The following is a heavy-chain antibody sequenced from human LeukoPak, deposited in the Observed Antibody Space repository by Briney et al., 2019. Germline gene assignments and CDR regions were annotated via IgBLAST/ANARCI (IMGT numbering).Heavy chain of an antibody. J-gene: IGHJ6*02. Sequence: GGSLRLSCAASGFTVSSNYMSWVRQAPGKGLEWVSVIYSGGSTYYADSVKGRFTISRDNSKNTLYLQMNSLRAEDTAVYYCAREDYGDYGYGMDVWGRGTTVTVSS. V-gene: IGHV3-53*01. CDR3: AREDYGDYGYGMDV. D-gene: IGHD4-17*01. CDR2: IYSGGST. CDR1: GFTVSSNY.